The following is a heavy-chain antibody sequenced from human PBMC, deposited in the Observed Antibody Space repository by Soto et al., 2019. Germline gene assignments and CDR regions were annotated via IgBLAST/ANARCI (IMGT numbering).Heavy chain of an antibody. J-gene: IGHJ4*02. V-gene: IGHV3-23*01. D-gene: IGHD3-16*02. Sequence: EVPLLESGGGLVQPGGSLRLSCAASGFTFSHYAISWVRQAPGKGLEWVSAVSGNSGDTYYAGSVRGRFTVSRDNSKNTLGLQMNSLRVEDTAQYYCAKSLITFGGVVGQNPLFDLWGQGTLVTVSS. CDR2: VSGNSGDT. CDR3: AKSLITFGGVVGQNPLFDL. CDR1: GFTFSHYA.